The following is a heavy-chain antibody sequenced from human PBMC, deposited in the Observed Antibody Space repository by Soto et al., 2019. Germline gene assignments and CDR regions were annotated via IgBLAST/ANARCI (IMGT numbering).Heavy chain of an antibody. CDR2: IYPSDSDT. J-gene: IGHJ4*02. CDR1: GYSFTSYW. D-gene: IGHD3-22*01. CDR3: ARSSSGYYYY. Sequence: RGESLKISCKGSGYSFTSYWIGWVRQMPGKGLEWMGVIYPSDSDTRYSPSFQGQVTFSADKSISTAYLQWSSLKASDTAMYYCARSSSGYYYYWGQGTLVTVSS. V-gene: IGHV5-51*01.